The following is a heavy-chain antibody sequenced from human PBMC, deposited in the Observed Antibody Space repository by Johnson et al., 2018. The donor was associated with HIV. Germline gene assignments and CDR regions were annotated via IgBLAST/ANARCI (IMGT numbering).Heavy chain of an antibody. CDR1: GFTFSSYA. CDR3: AKGQYCSSTSCYAGYAFDI. CDR2: ISYDGSNK. V-gene: IGHV3-30-3*02. D-gene: IGHD2-2*01. Sequence: QVQLVESGGGVVQPGRSLRLSCVVSGFTFSSYAMHWVRQAPGKGLEWVAVISYDGSNKYYADSVKGRFTISRDNSKNTLYLQMNSLRAEDTAVYYCAKGQYCSSTSCYAGYAFDIWGQGTMVTVSS. J-gene: IGHJ3*02.